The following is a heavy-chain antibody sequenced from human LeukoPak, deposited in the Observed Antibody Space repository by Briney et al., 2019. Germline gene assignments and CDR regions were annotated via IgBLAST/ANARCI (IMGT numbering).Heavy chain of an antibody. J-gene: IGHJ4*02. D-gene: IGHD3-10*01. Sequence: GRSLRLSCAASGFTFDDYAMHWVRLAPGKGLEWASGISWNSGNIGYADSVKGRFTISRDNAKKSLYLQMNSLRAEDTALYYCAKDISYYYGSGSSLFDYWGQGTLVTVSS. CDR2: ISWNSGNI. CDR3: AKDISYYYGSGSSLFDY. CDR1: GFTFDDYA. V-gene: IGHV3-9*01.